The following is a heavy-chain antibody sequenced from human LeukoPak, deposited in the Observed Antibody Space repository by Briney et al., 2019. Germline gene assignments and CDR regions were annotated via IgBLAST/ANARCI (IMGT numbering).Heavy chain of an antibody. CDR2: LYNAGTA. D-gene: IGHD5-18*01. Sequence: GGSLRLSCVISGFTVNNHYMNWVRQAPGKGLEWLSILYNAGTAYYADSVRGRFTISRDNSKNTIYLQMNSLRAEDTAVYYCASRGYSYGLYYFDYWGQGTLVTVSS. V-gene: IGHV3-66*01. CDR1: GFTVNNHY. J-gene: IGHJ4*02. CDR3: ASRGYSYGLYYFDY.